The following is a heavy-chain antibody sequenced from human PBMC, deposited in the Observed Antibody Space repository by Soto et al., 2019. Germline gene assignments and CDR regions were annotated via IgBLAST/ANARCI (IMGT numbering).Heavy chain of an antibody. Sequence: LRLSCAASGFTFSGSAMHWVRQASGKGLEWVGRIRSKANSYATAYAASVKGRFTISRDDSKNTAYLQMNSLKTEDTAVYYCTRRAITMVRGTNTYYYYYGMDVWGQGTTVTVSS. CDR1: GFTFSGSA. CDR2: IRSKANSYAT. CDR3: TRRAITMVRGTNTYYYYYGMDV. J-gene: IGHJ6*02. D-gene: IGHD3-10*01. V-gene: IGHV3-73*01.